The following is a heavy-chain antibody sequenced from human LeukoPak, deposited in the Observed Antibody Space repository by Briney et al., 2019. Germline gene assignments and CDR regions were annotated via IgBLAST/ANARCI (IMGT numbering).Heavy chain of an antibody. CDR2: IYSGGST. D-gene: IGHD3-22*01. CDR3: ARAPREWLLPLLD. J-gene: IGHJ4*02. V-gene: IGHV3-66*01. Sequence: PGGSLRLSCAASGFTVSSNYMSWVRQAPGKGLEWDSVIYSGGSTYYADSVKGRFTISRDNSKNTLYLQMNSLRAEDTAVYYCARAPREWLLPLLDWGQGTLVTVSS. CDR1: GFTVSSNY.